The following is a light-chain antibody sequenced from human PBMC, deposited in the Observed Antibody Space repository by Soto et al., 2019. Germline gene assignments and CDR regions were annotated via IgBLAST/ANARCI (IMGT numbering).Light chain of an antibody. J-gene: IGLJ1*01. CDR2: DVS. CDR3: GSYSSSSTLYV. V-gene: IGLV2-14*03. CDR1: SSDVGGSNY. Sequence: QSALTQPASVSGSPGQSITISYTGASSDVGGSNYVSWYQQHPGKAPKLMIYDVSNRPSVVSNRFSGSKSGNTASLTISGLQAEDEADYYCGSYSSSSTLYVFGTGTKLTVL.